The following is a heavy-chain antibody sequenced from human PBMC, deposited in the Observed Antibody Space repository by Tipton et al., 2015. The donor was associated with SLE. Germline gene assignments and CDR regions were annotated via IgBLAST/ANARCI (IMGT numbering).Heavy chain of an antibody. D-gene: IGHD3-3*01. CDR2: ISWNSGSI. CDR3: AKDGIFGVVSLYFDY. V-gene: IGHV3-9*01. J-gene: IGHJ4*02. CDR1: GFTFDDYA. Sequence: SLRLSCAASGFTFDDYAMHWVRQAPGKGLEWVSGISWNSGSIGYADSVKGRFTISRDNSKNTLYLQMNSLRAEDTAVYYCAKDGIFGVVSLYFDYWGQGTLVTVSS.